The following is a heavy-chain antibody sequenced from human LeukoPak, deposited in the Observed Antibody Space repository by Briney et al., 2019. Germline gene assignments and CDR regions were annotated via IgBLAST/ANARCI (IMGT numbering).Heavy chain of an antibody. CDR3: AKASELGRGYFDY. Sequence: GGSLRLSCAASGFTFSSYAMSWVRQAPGKGLEWVSVISGSGGSTNNADSVRGRFTISRDNSKNTLYLQMNSLRAEDTAVYYCAKASELGRGYFDYWGQGTPVTASS. CDR2: ISGSGGST. D-gene: IGHD7-27*01. V-gene: IGHV3-23*01. J-gene: IGHJ4*02. CDR1: GFTFSSYA.